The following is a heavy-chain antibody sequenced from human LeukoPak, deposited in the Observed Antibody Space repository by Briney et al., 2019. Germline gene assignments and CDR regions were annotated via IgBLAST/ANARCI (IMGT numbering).Heavy chain of an antibody. V-gene: IGHV1-2*02. D-gene: IGHD3-16*02. CDR3: ARAYPYLYDYVWGSYRPLFDY. Sequence: ASVKVSCKASGYTFTGYYMHWVRQAPGQGLEWMGWINPNSGGTDYAQKFQGRVTMTRDTSISTAYMELSRLRSDDTAAYYCARAYPYLYDYVWGSYRPLFDYWGQGTLVTVSS. J-gene: IGHJ4*02. CDR2: INPNSGGT. CDR1: GYTFTGYY.